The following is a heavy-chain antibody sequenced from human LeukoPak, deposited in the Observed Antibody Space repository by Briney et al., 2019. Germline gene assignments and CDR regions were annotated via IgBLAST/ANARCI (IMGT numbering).Heavy chain of an antibody. V-gene: IGHV4-34*01. D-gene: IGHD4-23*01. CDR1: GGSFSGCY. CDR3: ARVDYGGNSGDY. Sequence: SETLSLACAVYGGSFSGCYWSWIRQPPGKGLEWIGEINHSGSTNYNPSLKSRVTISVDTSKNQFSLKLSSVTAADTAVYYCARVDYGGNSGDYWGQGTLVTVSS. CDR2: INHSGST. J-gene: IGHJ4*02.